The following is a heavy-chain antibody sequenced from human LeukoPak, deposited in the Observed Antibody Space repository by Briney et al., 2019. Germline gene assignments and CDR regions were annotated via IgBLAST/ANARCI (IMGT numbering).Heavy chain of an antibody. J-gene: IGHJ4*02. CDR3: ARAYYDYVWGSYPMDY. Sequence: TSETLSLTCTVSGGSISSSSYYWGWIRQPPGKGLEWIGSIYYSGSTYYNPSLKSRVTISVDTSKNQFSLKLSSVTAADTAVYYCARAYYDYVWGSYPMDYWGQGTLVTVSS. D-gene: IGHD3-16*02. V-gene: IGHV4-39*07. CDR1: GGSISSSSYY. CDR2: IYYSGST.